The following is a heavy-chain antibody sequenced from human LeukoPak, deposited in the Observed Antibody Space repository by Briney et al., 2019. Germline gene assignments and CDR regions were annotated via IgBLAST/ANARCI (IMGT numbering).Heavy chain of an antibody. CDR2: IYPGDSDT. Sequence: GESLKISCKGSGYSFNNYWIGWVRQMPGKGLKWMGIIYPGDSDTRYSPSFQGQVTISADKPISTAYLQWSSLKASDTAMYYCARSGYDYYYYYAFDVWGQGTTVIISS. CDR3: ARSGYDYYYYYAFDV. J-gene: IGHJ6*02. V-gene: IGHV5-51*04. D-gene: IGHD5-12*01. CDR1: GYSFNNYW.